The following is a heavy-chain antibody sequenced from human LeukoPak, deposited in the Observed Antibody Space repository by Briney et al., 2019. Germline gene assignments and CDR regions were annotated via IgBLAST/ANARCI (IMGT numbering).Heavy chain of an antibody. V-gene: IGHV3-53*05. J-gene: IGHJ4*02. CDR1: GFTVSSNY. CDR3: ARTVSIFGVVGSYYFDH. D-gene: IGHD3-3*01. Sequence: GGSLRLSCAAPGFTVSSNYMSWVRQAPGKGLEWVSVIYSGGSTYYADSVKGRFTISRDNSKNTLYLQMNSLRTEDTAVYYCARTVSIFGVVGSYYFDHWGQGTLVTVSS. CDR2: IYSGGST.